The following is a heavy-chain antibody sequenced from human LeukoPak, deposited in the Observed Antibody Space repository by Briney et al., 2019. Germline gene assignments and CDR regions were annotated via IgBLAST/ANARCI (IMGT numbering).Heavy chain of an antibody. CDR2: ISYDGSNK. J-gene: IGHJ6*03. V-gene: IGHV3-30*04. CDR3: ARGLDDYGDYVGHYMDV. Sequence: GGSLRLSCAASGFTFSSYAMHWVRQAPGKGLEWVAVISYDGSNKYYADSVKGRFTISRDNSKNTLYLQMNSLRAEDTAVYYCARGLDDYGDYVGHYMDVWGKGTTVTVSS. D-gene: IGHD4-17*01. CDR1: GFTFSSYA.